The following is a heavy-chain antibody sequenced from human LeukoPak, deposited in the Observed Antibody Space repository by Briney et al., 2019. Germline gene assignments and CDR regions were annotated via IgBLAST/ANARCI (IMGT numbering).Heavy chain of an antibody. CDR1: GFTFSIYG. D-gene: IGHD2-15*01. J-gene: IGHJ4*02. CDR3: ARVGGQQTDY. V-gene: IGHV3-33*01. Sequence: PGGSLRLSCAASGFTFSIYGMHWVRQAQGRGLEWVALTWFDGSNKNYADSVKGRFTISRDNSKNMLYLQMNSLRDEDTAVYYCARVGGQQTDYWGQGTLVTVSS. CDR2: TWFDGSNK.